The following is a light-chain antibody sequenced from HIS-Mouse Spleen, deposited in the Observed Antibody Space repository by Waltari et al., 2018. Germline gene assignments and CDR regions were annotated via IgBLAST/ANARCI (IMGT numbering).Light chain of an antibody. V-gene: IGLV2-23*01. CDR2: EGS. CDR1: SSDVGSYNL. CDR3: CSYAGSSTSVV. Sequence: QSALTQPASVSGSPGQSITISCTGTSSDVGSYNLVSWYHQRPGKAPRLLIYEGSKRPSGVSNRFAGSKSGNTASLTISGLQAEDEADYYCCSYAGSSTSVVFGGGTKLTVL. J-gene: IGLJ2*01.